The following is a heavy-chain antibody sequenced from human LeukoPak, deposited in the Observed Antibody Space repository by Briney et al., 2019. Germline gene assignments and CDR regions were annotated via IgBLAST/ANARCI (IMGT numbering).Heavy chain of an antibody. CDR2: ISSSGSTI. J-gene: IGHJ6*02. CDR1: GFTFSDYY. D-gene: IGHD2-15*01. V-gene: IGHV3-11*01. Sequence: SGGSLRLSCAASGFTFSDYYMSWIRQAPGKGLEWVSYISSSGSTIYYADSVKGRFTISRDNAKNSLYLQMNSLRAEDTAVYYCARERQVVPRGMDVWGQGTTVTVSS. CDR3: ARERQVVPRGMDV.